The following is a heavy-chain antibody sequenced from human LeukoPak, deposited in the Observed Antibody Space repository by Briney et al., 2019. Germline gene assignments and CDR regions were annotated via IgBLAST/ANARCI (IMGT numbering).Heavy chain of an antibody. CDR3: ARAVAGTECFDY. V-gene: IGHV1-2*02. CDR1: GYTFTGYY. Sequence: GASVKVSCKASGYTFTGYYMHWVRQGPGRALEWMGWINPNSGGTNYAQKFQGRVTMTRDTSISTAYMELSRLRSDDTAVYYCARAVAGTECFDYWGQGTLVTVTS. D-gene: IGHD6-19*01. J-gene: IGHJ4*02. CDR2: INPNSGGT.